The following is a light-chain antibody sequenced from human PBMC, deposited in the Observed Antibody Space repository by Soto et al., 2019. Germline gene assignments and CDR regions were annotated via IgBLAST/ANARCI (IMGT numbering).Light chain of an antibody. CDR3: QHYNILPLS. Sequence: EIVVTQSPATLSVSPGERATLFCRASQGINNNLAWYQQRPGQAPRLLIYGASTRAPGIPARFSGSGSGTDFTLTISSLQSEDFAVYHCQHYNILPLSFGGGSKVEI. CDR2: GAS. CDR1: QGINNN. V-gene: IGKV3-15*01. J-gene: IGKJ4*01.